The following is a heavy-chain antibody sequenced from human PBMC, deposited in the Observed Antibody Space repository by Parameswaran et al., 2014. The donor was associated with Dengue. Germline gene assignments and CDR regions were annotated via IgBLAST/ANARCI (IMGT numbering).Heavy chain of an antibody. Sequence: WIRQPPGKGLVWVSRINSDGSSTSYADSVKGRFTISRDNAKNTLYLQMNSLRAEDTAVYYCAREGTILWWWPHRHTYGMDAWGQGTTVTVSS. CDR2: INSDGSST. D-gene: IGHD2-21*01. V-gene: IGHV3-74*01. J-gene: IGHJ6*02. CDR3: AREGTILWWWPHRHTYGMDA.